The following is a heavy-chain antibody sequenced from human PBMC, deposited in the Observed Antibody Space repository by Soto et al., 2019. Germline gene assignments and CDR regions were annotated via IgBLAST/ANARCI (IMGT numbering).Heavy chain of an antibody. CDR3: ATAPSWYIFDY. J-gene: IGHJ4*02. CDR2: INAGNGNT. Sequence: QVQLVQSGAEVKKPGASVKVSCKASGYTFSSYAMHWVRQAPGQRLEWMGWINAGNGNTKYSQKFQGRVTITRDTSASTAYMELSSLRSEDTAVYYCATAPSWYIFDYWGQGTLVTVSS. CDR1: GYTFSSYA. D-gene: IGHD6-13*01. V-gene: IGHV1-3*01.